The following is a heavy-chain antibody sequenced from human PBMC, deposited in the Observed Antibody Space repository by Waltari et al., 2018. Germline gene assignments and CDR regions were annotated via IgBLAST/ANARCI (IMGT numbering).Heavy chain of an antibody. D-gene: IGHD1-7*01. Sequence: QVQLQESGPGLVKPSETLSLTCAVSGYSISSGYYWGWIRQPPGKGLEWIGSIYHSGSTYVNPSLKNRFTISVDTSKNQFSLKLSSVTAADTAVYYCARGRELELRMVPSRFWGQGTLVTVSS. V-gene: IGHV4-38-2*01. J-gene: IGHJ4*02. CDR3: ARGRELELRMVPSRF. CDR1: GYSISSGYY. CDR2: IYHSGST.